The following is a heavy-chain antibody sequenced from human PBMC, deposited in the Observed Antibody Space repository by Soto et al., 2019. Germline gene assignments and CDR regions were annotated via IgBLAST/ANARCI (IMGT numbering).Heavy chain of an antibody. J-gene: IGHJ5*02. CDR2: ISANGDST. D-gene: IGHD6-13*01. V-gene: IGHV3-23*01. CDR1: GFTFSSYV. CDR3: AKGGLYRNTWYARNGFDP. Sequence: EVQLLESGGGLVQPGGSLRLSCAASGFTFSSYVMAWVRQAPGKGLEWVSGISANGDSTYYADSVRGRFTISRDNSKNTLDLQMNSLRAEDTAVYYCAKGGLYRNTWYARNGFDPWGQGDLVTVSA.